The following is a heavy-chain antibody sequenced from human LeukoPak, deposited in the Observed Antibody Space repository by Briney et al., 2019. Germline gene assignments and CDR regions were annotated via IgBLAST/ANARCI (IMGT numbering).Heavy chain of an antibody. Sequence: HGESLKISCQGSGYSFTSRWIAWVRQMPGKGLEWMGIIYPDDSDIRYNPSFQGQATMSADKSVNVAYLQWSSLKASDTAMYYCATFSNYGDFFDFWGQGTLVTVSS. CDR3: ATFSNYGDFFDF. V-gene: IGHV5-51*01. D-gene: IGHD4-17*01. CDR1: GYSFTSRW. J-gene: IGHJ4*02. CDR2: IYPDDSDI.